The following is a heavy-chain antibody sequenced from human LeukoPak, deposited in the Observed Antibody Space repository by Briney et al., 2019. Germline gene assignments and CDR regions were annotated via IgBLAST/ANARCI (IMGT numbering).Heavy chain of an antibody. CDR3: ARMTNMGSYWYFDL. CDR2: IYDSGST. Sequence: PSETLSLTCTVSGGSISGYYWSWIRQTPGKGLEWIAYIYDSGSTNYNPALKSRVTISVDTSKNQFSLKLSSVTSADTAVYYCARMTNMGSYWYFDLWGRGTLVTVSS. CDR1: GGSISGYY. V-gene: IGHV4-59*01. D-gene: IGHD2-15*01. J-gene: IGHJ2*01.